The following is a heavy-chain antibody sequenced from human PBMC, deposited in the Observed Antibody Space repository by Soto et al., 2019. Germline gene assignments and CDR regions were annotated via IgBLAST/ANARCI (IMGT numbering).Heavy chain of an antibody. CDR2: VWYDGSNK. Sequence: QVQLVESGGGVVQPGRSLRLSCAASGFTFSSYGMHWLRQAPGKGLERVAVVWYDGSNKYYADSVKGRFTISRDNSKNTVYLQMNSVRAEDTAVYYCGRDHESSGQWLGARDVWGQGTTVTVSS. CDR1: GFTFSSYG. V-gene: IGHV3-33*01. J-gene: IGHJ6*02. D-gene: IGHD3-22*01. CDR3: GRDHESSGQWLGARDV.